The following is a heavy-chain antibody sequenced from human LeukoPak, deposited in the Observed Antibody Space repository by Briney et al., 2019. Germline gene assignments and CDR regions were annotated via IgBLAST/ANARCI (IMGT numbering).Heavy chain of an antibody. D-gene: IGHD2-2*01. CDR2: ISYDGSNK. CDR1: GFTFSSYG. CDR3: AKDRGYCSSTSCYYFDY. V-gene: IGHV3-30*18. J-gene: IGHJ4*02. Sequence: PGRSLRLSCAASGFTFSSYGMHWVRQAPGKGLEWVAVISYDGSNKYYADSVKGRFTISRDNSKNTLYLQMNSLRAEDTAVYYCAKDRGYCSSTSCYYFDYWGQGTLVTVSS.